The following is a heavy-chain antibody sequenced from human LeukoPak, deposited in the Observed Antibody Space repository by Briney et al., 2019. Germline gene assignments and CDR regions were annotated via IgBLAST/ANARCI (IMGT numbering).Heavy chain of an antibody. V-gene: IGHV1-2*02. Sequence: GASVKGSCKASGYTFTGYYMPGVRQAPGQGLEWRGGINANSGVTNYAQKFQGRVTMTRDTPISTAYMELSRLRYDDTAVYYSARADSSGWYSNWFDPWGQGTMVTVSP. CDR2: INANSGVT. D-gene: IGHD6-19*01. CDR1: GYTFTGYY. CDR3: ARADSSGWYSNWFDP. J-gene: IGHJ5*02.